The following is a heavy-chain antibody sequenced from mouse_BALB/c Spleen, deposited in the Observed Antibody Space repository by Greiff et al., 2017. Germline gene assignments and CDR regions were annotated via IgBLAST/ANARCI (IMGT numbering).Heavy chain of an antibody. CDR3: ARWYYGSSSYAMDY. Sequence: VQLKESGPELVKPGASVKMSCKASGYTFTSYVMHWVKQKPGQGLEWIGYINPYNDGTKYNEKFKGKATLTSDKSSSTAYMELSSLTSEDSAVYYCARWYYGSSSYAMDYWGQGTSVTVSS. CDR2: INPYNDGT. D-gene: IGHD1-1*01. V-gene: IGHV1-14*01. J-gene: IGHJ4*01. CDR1: GYTFTSYV.